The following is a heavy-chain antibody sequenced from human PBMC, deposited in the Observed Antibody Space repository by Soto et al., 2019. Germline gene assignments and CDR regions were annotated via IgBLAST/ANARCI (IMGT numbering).Heavy chain of an antibody. CDR1: GYTFTSYG. J-gene: IGHJ5*02. D-gene: IGHD3-9*01. CDR2: ISAYNGNT. V-gene: IGHV1-18*01. Sequence: ASVKVSCKASGYTFTSYGISWVRQAPGQGLEWMGRISAYNGNTNYAQKLQGRVTMTTDTSTSTAYMELRSLRSDDTAVYYCALVFIDNNWFDPWGQGTLVTVSS. CDR3: ALVFIDNNWFDP.